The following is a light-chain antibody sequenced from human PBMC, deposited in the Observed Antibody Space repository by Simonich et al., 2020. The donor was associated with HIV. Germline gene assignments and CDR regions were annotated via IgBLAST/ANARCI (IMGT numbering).Light chain of an antibody. Sequence: QSVLTQPPSASGTPGQRVTISCSGSSSNIGSNYVYWYQQLTGTAPKLLIYRNNPRPSGVPDRFSGSKSGTSASLAISGLRSEDEADYYCAAWDDSLSGVLFGGGTKLTVL. CDR3: AAWDDSLSGVL. J-gene: IGLJ2*01. CDR1: SSNIGSNY. CDR2: RNN. V-gene: IGLV1-47*01.